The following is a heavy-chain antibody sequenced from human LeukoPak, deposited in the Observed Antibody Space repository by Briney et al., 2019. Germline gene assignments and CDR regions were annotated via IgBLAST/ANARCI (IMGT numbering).Heavy chain of an antibody. D-gene: IGHD4/OR15-4a*01. CDR1: GYAFTGSY. CDR3: ARVAATNGKTTPYGGSKYYGMDV. V-gene: IGHV1-2*02. J-gene: IGHJ6*02. Sequence: ASVKVSCKASGYAFTGSYLHWVPQAPGQGLEWTGWINPNSGGTQFAQRVQGRVTMTRDTSINTAYVELSSLRSDDTAVYYCARVAATNGKTTPYGGSKYYGMDVWGQGTTVIVSS. CDR2: INPNSGGT.